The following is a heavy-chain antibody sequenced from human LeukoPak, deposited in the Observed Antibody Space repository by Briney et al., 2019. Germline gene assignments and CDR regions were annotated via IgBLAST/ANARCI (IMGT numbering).Heavy chain of an antibody. CDR2: INPNSGGT. Sequence: GASVKVSCKASGYTFTGYYMHWVRQAPGQGLEWMGWINPNSGGTNYAQKFQGRVTMTRDTSISTAYMELSRLRSDDTAVYYCARVVVRYYGSGSHLNNWFDPWGQGTLVTVSS. J-gene: IGHJ5*02. CDR1: GYTFTGYY. D-gene: IGHD3-10*01. CDR3: ARVVVRYYGSGSHLNNWFDP. V-gene: IGHV1-2*02.